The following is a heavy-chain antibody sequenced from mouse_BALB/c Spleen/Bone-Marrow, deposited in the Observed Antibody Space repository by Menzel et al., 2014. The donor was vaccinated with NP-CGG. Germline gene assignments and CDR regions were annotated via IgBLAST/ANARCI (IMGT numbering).Heavy chain of an antibody. CDR1: GFTFSSFG. CDR2: ISSGSSTI. CDR3: ARSGSSSGYFDY. J-gene: IGHJ2*01. V-gene: IGHV5-17*02. D-gene: IGHD1-1*01. Sequence: EVKLMDSGGGLVQPGGSRKLSCAASGFTFSSFGMHWVRQAPEKGLEWVAYISSGSSTIYYAGTVMGRFTISRDNPKNTLFLQMTSLRSEDTAMYYCARSGSSSGYFDYWGQGTTLTVSS.